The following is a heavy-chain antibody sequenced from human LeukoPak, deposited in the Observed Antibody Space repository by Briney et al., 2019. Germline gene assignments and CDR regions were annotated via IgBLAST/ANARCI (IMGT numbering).Heavy chain of an antibody. Sequence: GGSLRLSCTASGFTFGDYAMSWARQAPGKGLECVGFIRSKTYGGTTEYAASVKGRFTISRDDSKSIAYLQMNSLKAEDTAVYYCTRVGYCSTTSCYWFGYWGQGTLVTVSS. J-gene: IGHJ4*02. CDR2: IRSKTYGGTT. CDR1: GFTFGDYA. D-gene: IGHD2-2*01. CDR3: TRVGYCSTTSCYWFGY. V-gene: IGHV3-49*04.